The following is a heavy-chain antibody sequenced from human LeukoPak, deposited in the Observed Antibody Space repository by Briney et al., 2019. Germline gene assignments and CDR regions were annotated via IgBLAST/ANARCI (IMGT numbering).Heavy chain of an antibody. J-gene: IGHJ4*02. CDR1: GFTFSDYY. CDR3: ARSGSSYYFDY. CDR2: ISNSGTTT. Sequence: GGSLRLSCAASGFTFSDYYMGWIRQTPGKGLEYVSYISNSGTTTYYADSVKGRFTISRDSSKNTLYLQMNSLRTEDTAVYYCARSGSSYYFDYWGQGTLVTVSS. D-gene: IGHD1-1*01. V-gene: IGHV3-11*04.